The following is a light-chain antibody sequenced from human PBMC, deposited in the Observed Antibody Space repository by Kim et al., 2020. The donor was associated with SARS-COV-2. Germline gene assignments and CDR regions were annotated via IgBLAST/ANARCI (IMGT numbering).Light chain of an antibody. V-gene: IGLV2-14*04. Sequence: QSITIACTATSSAVGASQYVSWYQQHPRTAPKLMIYHVGKRPSGVSNRCSGSTSGNTASLTISGLQAEDEADYYYSSYTNSGTYVFGTGTKVTVL. CDR1: SSAVGASQY. CDR2: HVG. CDR3: SSYTNSGTYV. J-gene: IGLJ1*01.